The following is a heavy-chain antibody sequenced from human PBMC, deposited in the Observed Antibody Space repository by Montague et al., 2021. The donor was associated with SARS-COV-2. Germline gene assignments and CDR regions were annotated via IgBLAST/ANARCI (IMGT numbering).Heavy chain of an antibody. D-gene: IGHD6-13*01. Sequence: TLSLTCIVSGGSISSDDSYWTWIRQHPGKGLEWIGYISYSGRTSYNVSLKSRLTISADTSDNQFSPKLTSMTAADTAVYYCARMYVPAHGTSAASYSDYWGRGTLVTVSS. CDR2: ISYSGRT. CDR1: GGSISSDDSY. J-gene: IGHJ4*02. V-gene: IGHV4-31*03. CDR3: ARMYVPAHGTSAASYSDY.